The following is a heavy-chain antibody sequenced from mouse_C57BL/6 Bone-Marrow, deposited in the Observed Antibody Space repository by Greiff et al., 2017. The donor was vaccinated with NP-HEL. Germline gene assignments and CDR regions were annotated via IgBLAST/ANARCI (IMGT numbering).Heavy chain of an antibody. CDR1: GYTFTSYW. J-gene: IGHJ4*01. V-gene: IGHV1-55*01. Sequence: VQLQQPGAELVKPGASVKMSCKASGYTFTSYWITWVKQRPGQGLEWIGDIYPGSGSTNYNEKFKSKATLTVDTSSSPAYMQLSSLTSEDAAVYYCARTNWGLYARDYWGQGTSVTVSS. CDR2: IYPGSGST. D-gene: IGHD4-1*01. CDR3: ARTNWGLYARDY.